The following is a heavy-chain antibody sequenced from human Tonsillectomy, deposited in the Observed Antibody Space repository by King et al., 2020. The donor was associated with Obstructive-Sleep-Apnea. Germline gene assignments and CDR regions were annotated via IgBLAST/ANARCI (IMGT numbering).Heavy chain of an antibody. J-gene: IGHJ4*02. CDR1: GFTFSSYS. Sequence: VQLVESGGGLVKPGGALRLSCAASGFTFSSYSMNWVRQAPGKGLEWGSSISSSSSYIYYADSVKGRFTISRDNAKNSLYLQMNSLRAEDTAVYYCARDTSGYSGEGYYFDYWGQGTLVTVSS. CDR3: ARDTSGYSGEGYYFDY. CDR2: ISSSSSYI. D-gene: IGHD5-12*01. V-gene: IGHV3-21*01.